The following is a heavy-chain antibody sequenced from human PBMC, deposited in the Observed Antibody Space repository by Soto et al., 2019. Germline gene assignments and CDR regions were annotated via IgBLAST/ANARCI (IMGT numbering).Heavy chain of an antibody. Sequence: QLQLQESGSGLVKPSQTLSLTCAVSGGSISSGGYSWSWIRQPPGKGLEWIGYIYHSGSTYYNPSLRCRVTFSVDGSKNQFSLNLSSVTAAATAVYYCARAIGWFGELLGGYYFDYWGQGTLVTVSS. CDR1: GGSISSGGYS. V-gene: IGHV4-30-2*01. CDR3: ARAIGWFGELLGGYYFDY. D-gene: IGHD3-10*01. J-gene: IGHJ4*02. CDR2: IYHSGST.